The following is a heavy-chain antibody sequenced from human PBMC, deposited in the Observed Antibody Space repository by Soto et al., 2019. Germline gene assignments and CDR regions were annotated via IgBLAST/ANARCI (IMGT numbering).Heavy chain of an antibody. V-gene: IGHV4-30-4*01. J-gene: IGHJ4*02. Sequence: PSETLSLTCTFSCGSIISGDYYWSWIRQPPGKGLEWIGYIYYSGSTYYNPSLKSRVTISVDTSKNQFSLKLSSVTAADTAVYYCARHYGDYYFDYWGQGTLVTVSS. D-gene: IGHD4-17*01. CDR2: IYYSGST. CDR3: ARHYGDYYFDY. CDR1: CGSIISGDYY.